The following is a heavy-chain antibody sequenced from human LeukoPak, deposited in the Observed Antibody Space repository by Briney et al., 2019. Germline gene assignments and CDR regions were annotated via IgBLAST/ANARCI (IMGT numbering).Heavy chain of an antibody. Sequence: SGTLSLTCGVSGGSISGTNWWSWFRQPPGQGLEWFVEISLAGQINYNPSLNGRVTMSLDKSSNQLSLHLTSVTAADTATYYCSRESGPFCPFGYWGQGTMVTVSS. D-gene: IGHD1-26*01. J-gene: IGHJ4*02. CDR2: ISLAGQI. CDR3: SRESGPFCPFGY. V-gene: IGHV4-4*02. CDR1: GGSISGTNW.